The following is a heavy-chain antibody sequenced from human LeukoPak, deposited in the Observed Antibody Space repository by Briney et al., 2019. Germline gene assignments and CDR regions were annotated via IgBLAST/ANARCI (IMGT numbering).Heavy chain of an antibody. J-gene: IGHJ1*01. CDR1: GFTFSSFW. CDR2: IKSDGST. Sequence: GGSLRLSCAASGFTFSSFWMHWVRQAPGKGLVWVSRIKSDGSTNYSDSVKGRFTISRDNAKNTVSLQMNSLRVEDTGVYYCARAPSEIGGYYPEYFRHWGQGTLVTVSS. CDR3: ARAPSEIGGYYPEYFRH. V-gene: IGHV3-74*01. D-gene: IGHD3-22*01.